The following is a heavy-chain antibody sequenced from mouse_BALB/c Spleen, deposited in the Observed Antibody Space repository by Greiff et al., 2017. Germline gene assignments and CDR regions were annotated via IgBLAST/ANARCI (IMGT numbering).Heavy chain of an antibody. CDR3: ARELGRDWYFDV. Sequence: EVKLVESGGGLVQPGGSLKLSCAASGFTFSSYGLSWVRQTPDKRLELVATINSNGGSTYYPDSVKGRFTISRDNAKNTLYLQMSSLKSEDTAMYYCARELGRDWYFDVWGAGTTVTVSS. CDR2: INSNGGST. D-gene: IGHD4-1*01. J-gene: IGHJ1*01. V-gene: IGHV5-6-3*01. CDR1: GFTFSSYG.